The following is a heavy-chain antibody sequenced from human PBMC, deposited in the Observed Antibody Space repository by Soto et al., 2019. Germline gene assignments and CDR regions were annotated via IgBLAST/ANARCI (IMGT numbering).Heavy chain of an antibody. CDR2: IYYSGST. CDR3: ARSIAVAIDY. D-gene: IGHD6-19*01. CDR1: GGSISSGDYY. Sequence: PSETLSLTCAVSGGSISSGDYYWSWIRQPPGKGLEWIGYIYYSGSTYYNPSLKSRVTISVDTSKYQFSLKLSSVTAAATAVYYCARSIAVAIDYWGQGTLVTVSS. V-gene: IGHV4-30-4*01. J-gene: IGHJ4*02.